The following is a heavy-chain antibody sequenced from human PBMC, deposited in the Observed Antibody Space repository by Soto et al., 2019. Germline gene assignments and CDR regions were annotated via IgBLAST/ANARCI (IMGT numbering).Heavy chain of an antibody. CDR1: GGTFSSYA. CDR2: IIPIFGTA. Sequence: QVQLVQSGAEVKKPGSSVKVSCKASGGTFSSYAITWVRQAPGQGLERMGGIIPIFGTANYAQKFQGRVTITADDSTSTAYMELSSLRSEDTAVYYCARDRNIVVLPPERGGGWYFDLWGRGTLVTVSS. D-gene: IGHD2-2*01. V-gene: IGHV1-69*01. J-gene: IGHJ2*01. CDR3: ARDRNIVVLPPERGGGWYFDL.